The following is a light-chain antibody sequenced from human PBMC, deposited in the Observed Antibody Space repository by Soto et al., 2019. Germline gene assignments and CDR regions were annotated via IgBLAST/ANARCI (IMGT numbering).Light chain of an antibody. Sequence: DIQMTQSQSSLSASVGDRVTITCRASQGIRNDLSWYQQKPGEAPKRLVYVASSLDGGVPARFSGSGSGTEFTLTISRLQPEDFATDYCLQQNNYPRTFGQGTKVEIK. J-gene: IGKJ2*01. CDR3: LQQNNYPRT. CDR2: VAS. V-gene: IGKV1-17*01. CDR1: QGIRND.